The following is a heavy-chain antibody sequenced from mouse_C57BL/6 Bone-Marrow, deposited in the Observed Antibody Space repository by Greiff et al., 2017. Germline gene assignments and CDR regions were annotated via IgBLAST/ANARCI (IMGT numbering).Heavy chain of an antibody. Sequence: VQLQQSGAELVRPGASVKLSCTASGFNIKDDYMHWVKQRPEQGLEWIGWIDPENGDTEYASKFQGKATITADTSSNTAYLQLSSLTSEDSAVYYCARSRWLLNMDYWGQGTSVTVSS. CDR1: GFNIKDDY. D-gene: IGHD2-3*01. V-gene: IGHV14-4*01. CDR2: IDPENGDT. J-gene: IGHJ4*01. CDR3: ARSRWLLNMDY.